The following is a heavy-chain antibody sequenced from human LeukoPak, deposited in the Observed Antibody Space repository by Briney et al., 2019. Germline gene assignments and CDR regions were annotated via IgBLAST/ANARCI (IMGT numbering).Heavy chain of an antibody. Sequence: GESLKISCEVSGHRFTNHWIGWVRQMPGKGLEWMGIINLGDSDTKYSPSFQGQVTISLDKSISTAYLQWRILKASDTAMYYCARRPYSGSPNWFDPWGQGTLVTVSS. V-gene: IGHV5-51*01. CDR2: INLGDSDT. J-gene: IGHJ5*02. CDR3: ARRPYSGSPNWFDP. D-gene: IGHD1-26*01. CDR1: GHRFTNHW.